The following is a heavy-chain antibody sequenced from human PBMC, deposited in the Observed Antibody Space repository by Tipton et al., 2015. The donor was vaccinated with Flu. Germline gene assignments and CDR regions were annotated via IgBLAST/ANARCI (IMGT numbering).Heavy chain of an antibody. CDR1: GGSFSGYY. Sequence: LRLSCAVYGGSFSGYYWGWIRQPPGKGLEWIGSMYNSGSTYYNTSLKSRVTISVDTSKNQFSLKLSSVTAADTAVYYCARENRDIVLVVYASNWFDPWGQGTLVTVSS. CDR2: MYNSGST. D-gene: IGHD2-8*02. CDR3: ARENRDIVLVVYASNWFDP. V-gene: IGHV4-34*01. J-gene: IGHJ5*02.